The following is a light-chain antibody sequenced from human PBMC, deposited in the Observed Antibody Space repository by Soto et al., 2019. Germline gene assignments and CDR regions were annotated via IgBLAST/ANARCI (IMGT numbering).Light chain of an antibody. CDR3: SSYTSTCPAI. CDR1: SSDVGGYNY. CDR2: EVS. J-gene: IGLJ2*01. V-gene: IGLV2-14*01. Sequence: QSALTQPASVSRSPGQSITISCTGTSSDVGGYNYVSWYQQHPGKAPKLMIFEVSNRPSGVSDRFSGSKSGNTASLTISGHQAEDEADYYCSSYTSTCPAIFGGGTKLTVL.